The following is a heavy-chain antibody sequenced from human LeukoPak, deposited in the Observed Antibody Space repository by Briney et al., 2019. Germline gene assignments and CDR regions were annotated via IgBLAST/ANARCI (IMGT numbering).Heavy chain of an antibody. CDR1: GFTFSSYG. J-gene: IGHJ6*02. CDR3: AREVGDIVVVPAAKDYYGMDV. CDR2: IWYDGSNK. D-gene: IGHD2-2*01. V-gene: IGHV3-33*01. Sequence: GGSLRLSCAASGFTFSSYGMHWVRQAPGKGLEWVAVIWYDGSNKYYADSVKGRFTISRDNSKHTLYLQMNSLRAEDTAVYYCAREVGDIVVVPAAKDYYGMDVWGQGTTVTVSS.